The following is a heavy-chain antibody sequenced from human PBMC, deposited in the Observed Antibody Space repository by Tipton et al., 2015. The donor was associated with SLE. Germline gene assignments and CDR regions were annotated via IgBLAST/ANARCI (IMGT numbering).Heavy chain of an antibody. J-gene: IGHJ3*02. D-gene: IGHD3-22*01. V-gene: IGHV4-4*09. CDR2: IYTSGST. CDR1: GFTFSNAW. CDR3: ARDHGGVVISDAFDI. Sequence: LRLSCAASGFTFSNAWMSWVRQAPGKGLEWVGYIYTSGSTNYNPSLKSRVTISVDTSKNQFSLKLSSVTAADTAVYYCARDHGGVVISDAFDIWGQGTMVTVSS.